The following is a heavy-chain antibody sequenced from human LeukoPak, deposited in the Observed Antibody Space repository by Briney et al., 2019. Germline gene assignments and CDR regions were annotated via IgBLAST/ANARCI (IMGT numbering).Heavy chain of an antibody. V-gene: IGHV3-48*02. CDR2: ISSSSSMI. CDR3: ARDYGDLPARVPYFDY. CDR1: GITFSSYS. Sequence: GSLRLSCAASGITFSSYSMNWVRQAPGKGLEWVSYISSSSSMIYYADSVKGRFTISRDNAKNSLYLQMKSLRDEDTAIYYCARDYGDLPARVPYFDYWGQGTLVTVSS. D-gene: IGHD4-17*01. J-gene: IGHJ4*02.